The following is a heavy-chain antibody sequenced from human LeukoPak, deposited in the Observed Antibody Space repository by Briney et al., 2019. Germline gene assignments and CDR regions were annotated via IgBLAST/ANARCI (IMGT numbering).Heavy chain of an antibody. CDR3: ARRLAAAFDY. D-gene: IGHD6-13*01. CDR1: GYSFTSYW. Sequence: GESLKISCKGSGYSFTSYWIGWVRRLPGKGLEWMGFIYPGDSDTRYSPSFHGQVIISADKSISTAYLQWSSLKASDTAIYYCARRLAAAFDYWGQGTLVTVSS. J-gene: IGHJ4*02. CDR2: IYPGDSDT. V-gene: IGHV5-51*01.